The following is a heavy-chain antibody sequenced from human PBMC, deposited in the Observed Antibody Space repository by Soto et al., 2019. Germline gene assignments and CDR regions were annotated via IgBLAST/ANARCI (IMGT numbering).Heavy chain of an antibody. CDR1: GFTFSRYW. D-gene: IGHD3-3*01. J-gene: IGHJ6*03. V-gene: IGHV3-74*01. Sequence: EVQLVESGGGLVQPGGSLTLSCAASGFTFSRYWMYWVRQAPGKGLVWVSRINSDGSDTSNAGSVKGRFTISRDNAKNTLYLQMSSLRAEDSAVYYCARVEEGWGCYYSSMDVWGKGTTVTVSS. CDR2: INSDGSDT. CDR3: ARVEEGWGCYYSSMDV.